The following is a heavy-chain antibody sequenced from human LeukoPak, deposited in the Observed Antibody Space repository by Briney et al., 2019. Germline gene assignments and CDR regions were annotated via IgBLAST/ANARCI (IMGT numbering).Heavy chain of an antibody. D-gene: IGHD3-22*01. CDR1: GFTLDGYG. J-gene: IGHJ4*02. V-gene: IGHV3-20*04. CDR2: INWNGGST. Sequence: GGSLRLSCAASGFTLDGYGMSWVRQAPGKGLEWVSGINWNGGSTGYADSVKGRFTISRDNAKNSLYLQMNSLRAEDTALYYCARGAAYYYDSSGYYLFDYWGQGTLVTVSS. CDR3: ARGAAYYYDSSGYYLFDY.